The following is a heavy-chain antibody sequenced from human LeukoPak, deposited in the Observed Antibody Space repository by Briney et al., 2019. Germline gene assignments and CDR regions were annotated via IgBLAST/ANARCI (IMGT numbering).Heavy chain of an antibody. Sequence: SETLSLTCTVSGGSVNSRSFYWGWIRQPPGKGLEWIGSISDSGDTYYNPSLESRVTISVDMSKNQFSLKLNSVTAADTAVYYCGRQFYDSSGPFDSWGQGTLVTVSS. V-gene: IGHV4-39*01. CDR2: ISDSGDT. J-gene: IGHJ4*02. CDR3: GRQFYDSSGPFDS. D-gene: IGHD3-22*01. CDR1: GGSVNSRSFY.